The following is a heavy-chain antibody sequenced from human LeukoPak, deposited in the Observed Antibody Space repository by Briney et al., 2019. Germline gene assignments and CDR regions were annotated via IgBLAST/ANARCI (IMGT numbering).Heavy chain of an antibody. CDR3: ARVGGSGSFDS. CDR2: IGYGGDT. V-gene: IGHV3-64*01. CDR1: GFTIRSDS. J-gene: IGHJ4*02. D-gene: IGHD6-19*01. Sequence: GGSLRLSCGASGFTIRSDSMQWIRKAPGKGLEYFSAIGYGGDTYYASSVKGRLTIWRDISNNTLYLQMGSLRPEDMAVYYCARVGGSGSFDSWGQGTLVSVSS.